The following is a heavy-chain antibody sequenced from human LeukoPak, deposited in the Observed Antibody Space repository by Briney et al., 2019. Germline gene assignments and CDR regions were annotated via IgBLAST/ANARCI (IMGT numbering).Heavy chain of an antibody. CDR2: ISSSSSYI. CDR3: ARDAHYYGSGSYSYFDY. CDR1: GFTFSSYS. Sequence: GGSLRLSCAASGFTFSSYSMNWVRQAPGKGLEWVSSISSSSSYIYYADSVKGRLTISRDNAKNSLYLQMNSLRAEDTAVYYCARDAHYYGSGSYSYFDYWGQGTLVTVSS. V-gene: IGHV3-21*01. J-gene: IGHJ4*02. D-gene: IGHD3-10*01.